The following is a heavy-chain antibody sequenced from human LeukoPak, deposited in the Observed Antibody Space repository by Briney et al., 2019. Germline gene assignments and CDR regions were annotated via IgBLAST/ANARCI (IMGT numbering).Heavy chain of an antibody. J-gene: IGHJ4*02. Sequence: PGGSLRLSCAASGFTFSSHSMNWVRQAPGKGLEWVSYISSSSSTIYYADSVKGRFTISRDNAKNSLYLQMNSLRAEDTAVYYCGRDSGWFGELSDYFDYWGQGTLVTVSS. CDR1: GFTFSSHS. CDR2: ISSSSSTI. V-gene: IGHV3-48*01. CDR3: GRDSGWFGELSDYFDY. D-gene: IGHD3-10*01.